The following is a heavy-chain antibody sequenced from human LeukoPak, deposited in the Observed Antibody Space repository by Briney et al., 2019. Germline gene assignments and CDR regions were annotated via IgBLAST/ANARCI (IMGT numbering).Heavy chain of an antibody. CDR1: GFTFSDYY. Sequence: PGGSLRLSCAASGFTFSDYYMSWIRQAPGKGLEWVSYISSSGSTIYYADSVKGRFTISRDNAKNSLYLQMNSLRAEDTAVYYCARDAEQWLFAFDIWGQGTMVTVSS. J-gene: IGHJ3*02. V-gene: IGHV3-11*04. CDR2: ISSSGSTI. D-gene: IGHD6-19*01. CDR3: ARDAEQWLFAFDI.